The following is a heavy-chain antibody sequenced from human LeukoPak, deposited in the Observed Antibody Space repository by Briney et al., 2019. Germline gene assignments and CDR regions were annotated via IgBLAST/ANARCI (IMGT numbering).Heavy chain of an antibody. CDR2: ISGSGGST. Sequence: GASVKVSCKASGGTFSSYAISWVRQAPGRGLEWVSAISGSGGSTYYADSVKGRFTISRDNSKNTLYLQMNSLRAEDTAVYYCAKASKEYDFWSGYYGNDAFDIWGQGTMVTVSS. D-gene: IGHD3-3*01. CDR1: GGTFSSYA. V-gene: IGHV3-23*01. J-gene: IGHJ3*02. CDR3: AKASKEYDFWSGYYGNDAFDI.